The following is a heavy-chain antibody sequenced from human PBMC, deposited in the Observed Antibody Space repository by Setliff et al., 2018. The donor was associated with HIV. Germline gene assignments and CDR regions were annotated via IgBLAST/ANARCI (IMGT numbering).Heavy chain of an antibody. CDR1: GGSISSYY. Sequence: PSETLSLTCTVSGGSISSYYWGWIRQPAGKGLEWIGRVYPTGSTNYNPSLRSRVTMSVDTSRTQFSLKLRSVTAADTAVYYCARVGASGVPSTIDYYYYMDVWGKGTSVTVSS. V-gene: IGHV4-4*07. J-gene: IGHJ6*03. D-gene: IGHD2-2*01. CDR2: VYPTGST. CDR3: ARVGASGVPSTIDYYYYMDV.